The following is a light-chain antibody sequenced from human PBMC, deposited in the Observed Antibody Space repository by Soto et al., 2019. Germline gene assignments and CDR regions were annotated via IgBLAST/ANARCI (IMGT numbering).Light chain of an antibody. V-gene: IGKV1-5*01. Sequence: DIQVTQSTSTLYASVGDRVTITCGASQSIGTWLAWYQQKPGKAPKLLLFDAYTLESGVPSRFSGSGSGTDFTLTISRLQPDDFATYFCQEFPSYSLLTVGGGSRSEI. J-gene: IGKJ4*01. CDR2: DAY. CDR3: QEFPSYSLLT. CDR1: QSIGTW.